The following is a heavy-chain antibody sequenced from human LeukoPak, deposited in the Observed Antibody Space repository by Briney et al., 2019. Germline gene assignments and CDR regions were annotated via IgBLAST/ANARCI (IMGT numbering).Heavy chain of an antibody. CDR1: GXTFSSYW. Sequence: GGSLRLSCAASGXTFSSYWMHWVRQAPGKGQVWVSRIETDGSSTSYADSVKGRFTISRDNAKNALYLQMNSLRAEDTAVYYCARDPSAFAGHFDYWGQGSLVTVSS. CDR2: IETDGSST. J-gene: IGHJ4*02. V-gene: IGHV3-74*01. D-gene: IGHD3-3*02. CDR3: ARDPSAFAGHFDY.